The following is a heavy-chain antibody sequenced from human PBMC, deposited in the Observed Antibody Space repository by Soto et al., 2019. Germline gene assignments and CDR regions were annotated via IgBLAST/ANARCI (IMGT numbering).Heavy chain of an antibody. J-gene: IGHJ6*02. CDR3: ARVNGDYDFWSGPYYYGMDV. V-gene: IGHV1-69*01. Sequence: QVQLVQSGAEVKKPGSSVKVSCKASGGTFSSYAISWVRQAPGQGLEWMGGIIPIFGTANYAQKFQGRVTITADESTSTAYMELSSLRCEDTAVYYCARVNGDYDFWSGPYYYGMDVWGQGTTVTVSS. D-gene: IGHD3-3*01. CDR1: GGTFSSYA. CDR2: IIPIFGTA.